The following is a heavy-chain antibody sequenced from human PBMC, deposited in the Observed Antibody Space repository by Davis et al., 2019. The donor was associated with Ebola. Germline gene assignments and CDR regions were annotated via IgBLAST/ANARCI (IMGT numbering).Heavy chain of an antibody. CDR3: ANAPTTVTTLGMDV. J-gene: IGHJ6*02. D-gene: IGHD4-11*01. Sequence: PGGSLRLSCSASGFTFSSYGMHWVRQAPGKGLEWVAVIWYDGSNKYYADSVKGRFTISRDNSKNTLYLQMNSLRAEDTAVYYCANAPTTVTTLGMDVWGQGTTVTVSS. CDR2: IWYDGSNK. CDR1: GFTFSSYG. V-gene: IGHV3-33*08.